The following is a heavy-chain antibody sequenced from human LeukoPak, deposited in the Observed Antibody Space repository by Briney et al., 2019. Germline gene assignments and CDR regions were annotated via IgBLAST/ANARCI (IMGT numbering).Heavy chain of an antibody. J-gene: IGHJ6*03. CDR1: GGTFSGYA. CDR2: IIPIFGTA. Sequence: GSSVKVSCKASGGTFSGYAISWVRQAPGQGLEWMGRIIPIFGTANYAQKFQGRVTITTDESTSTAYMELSSLRSEDTAVYYCARALMITFGGVMEGYMDVWGKGTTVTVSS. CDR3: ARALMITFGGVMEGYMDV. V-gene: IGHV1-69*05. D-gene: IGHD3-16*01.